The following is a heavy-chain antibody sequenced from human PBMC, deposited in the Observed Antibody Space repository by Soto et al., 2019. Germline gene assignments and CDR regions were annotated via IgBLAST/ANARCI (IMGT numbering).Heavy chain of an antibody. CDR3: AKGYCSGGSCYGFDY. J-gene: IGHJ4*02. V-gene: IGHV4-61*01. CDR1: GGSVSSGSYY. D-gene: IGHD2-15*01. CDR2: IYYSGST. Sequence: QVQLQESGPGLVKPSETLSLTCTVSGGSVSSGSYYWSWIRQPPGKGLEWIGYIYYSGSTNYNPSLKTRLTISLDTSKNQFSLKLSSVTAADTAVYYCAKGYCSGGSCYGFDYWGQGTLGTVSS.